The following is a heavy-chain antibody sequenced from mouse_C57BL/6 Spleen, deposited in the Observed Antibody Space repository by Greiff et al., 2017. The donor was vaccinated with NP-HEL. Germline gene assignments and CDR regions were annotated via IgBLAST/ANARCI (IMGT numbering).Heavy chain of an antibody. D-gene: IGHD1-1*01. J-gene: IGHJ2*01. CDR3: ARGLLVDY. Sequence: EVNVVESGGGLVKPGGSLKLSCAASGFTFSSYAMSWVRQTPEKRLEWVATISAGGSYTYYPDNVKGRFSISRDNAKNNQYLQMSHLKSEDTAMYYCARGLLVDYWGQGTTLTVSS. CDR2: ISAGGSYT. CDR1: GFTFSSYA. V-gene: IGHV5-4*03.